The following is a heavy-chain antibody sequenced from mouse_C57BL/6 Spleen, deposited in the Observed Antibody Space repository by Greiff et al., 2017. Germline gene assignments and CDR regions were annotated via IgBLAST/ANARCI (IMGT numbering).Heavy chain of an antibody. D-gene: IGHD1-1*01. V-gene: IGHV2-9-1*01. CDR2: IWTGGGT. CDR3: ARKAFSYYGSSYWYFDV. J-gene: IGHJ1*03. Sequence: VQLQESGPGLVAPSQSLSITCTVSGFSLTSYAISWVRQPPGKGLEWLGVIWTGGGTNYNSALKSRLSISKDNSKSQVFLKMNSLQTDDTARYYCARKAFSYYGSSYWYFDVWGTGTTVTVSS. CDR1: GFSLTSYA.